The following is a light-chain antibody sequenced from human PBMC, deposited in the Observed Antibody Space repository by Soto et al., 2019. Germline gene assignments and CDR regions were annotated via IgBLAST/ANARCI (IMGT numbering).Light chain of an antibody. CDR3: QQYGTSPAT. Sequence: ELVWTQSPRTRALSPGDVAPLGRRTSQTVSSNFLAWYQQRPAQAPRFLIHGAYTRATGIKDRFSGSVSGTDFTLIISGLEPEDFAVYYCQQYGTSPATFGQGTKVDIK. V-gene: IGKV3-20*01. J-gene: IGKJ1*01. CDR1: QTVSSNF. CDR2: GAY.